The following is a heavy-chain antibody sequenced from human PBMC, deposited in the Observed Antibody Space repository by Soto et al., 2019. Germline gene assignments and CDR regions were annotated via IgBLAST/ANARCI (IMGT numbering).Heavy chain of an antibody. J-gene: IGHJ1*01. CDR3: ARRGGFGELLSP. Sequence: EVQLVQSGAEVKKPGESLRISCMGSGYKFSTYWITWVRQTPGKGLEWMGKIDPSDFYTKYSPSFEGHVTISVNTSINTDTPQWSRLKAADCAMYYCARRGGFGELLSPWGQGTLVTVSS. D-gene: IGHD3-10*01. CDR1: GYKFSTYW. V-gene: IGHV5-10-1*01. CDR2: IDPSDFYT.